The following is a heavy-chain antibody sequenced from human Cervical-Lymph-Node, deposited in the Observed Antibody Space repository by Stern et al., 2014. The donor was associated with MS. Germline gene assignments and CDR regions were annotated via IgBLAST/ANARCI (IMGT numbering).Heavy chain of an antibody. CDR1: GFTFSSYS. Sequence: EVQLEESGGGLVKPGGSLRLSCAASGFTFSSYSMNWVRQAPGKGLELVSSISSSSSYIYYADSVKGRFTISRDNAKNSLYLQMNSLRAEDTAVYYCARDNFEYSTESFDYWGQGTLVTVSS. J-gene: IGHJ4*02. CDR3: ARDNFEYSTESFDY. CDR2: ISSSSSYI. V-gene: IGHV3-21*01. D-gene: IGHD6-6*01.